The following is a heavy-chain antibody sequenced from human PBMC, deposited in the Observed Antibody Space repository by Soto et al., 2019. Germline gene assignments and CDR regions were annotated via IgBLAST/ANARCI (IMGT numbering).Heavy chain of an antibody. Sequence: GGSLRLSCAASGFTFSSYAMHWVRQAPGKGLEWVAVISYDGSNKYYADSVKGRFTISRDNSKNTLYLQMNSLRAEDTAVYYCARERKDGYNYAFDYWGQGTLVTVSS. J-gene: IGHJ4*02. CDR2: ISYDGSNK. CDR1: GFTFSSYA. D-gene: IGHD5-12*01. CDR3: ARERKDGYNYAFDY. V-gene: IGHV3-30-3*01.